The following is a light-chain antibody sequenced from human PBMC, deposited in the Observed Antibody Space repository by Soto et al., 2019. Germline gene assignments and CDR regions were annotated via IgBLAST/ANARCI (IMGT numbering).Light chain of an antibody. Sequence: DIVLTQSPGTLSLSPGERATLSCRVSQSVSSNHLAWYQQKPGQAPRLLIYGASSRATGIPDRFSGSGSGTDFTLTISRLEPEDFAVYYCQQYGSSQWTFGQGTKVDIK. CDR2: GAS. V-gene: IGKV3-20*01. J-gene: IGKJ1*01. CDR3: QQYGSSQWT. CDR1: QSVSSNH.